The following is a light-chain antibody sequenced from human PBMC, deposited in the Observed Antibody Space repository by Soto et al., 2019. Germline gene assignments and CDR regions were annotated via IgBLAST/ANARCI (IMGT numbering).Light chain of an antibody. J-gene: IGKJ2*03. CDR3: QEYKTCPGYS. CDR2: KTS. V-gene: IGKV1-5*03. Sequence: DIQMTQSPSTLSASVGDRVTITCRASQRFGRWLAWYQQKPGKAPELLIYKTSTLERGVPSRFSGSGSGTEFTLTISSLQPDDFATYYCQEYKTCPGYSFGQGTRLEIK. CDR1: QRFGRW.